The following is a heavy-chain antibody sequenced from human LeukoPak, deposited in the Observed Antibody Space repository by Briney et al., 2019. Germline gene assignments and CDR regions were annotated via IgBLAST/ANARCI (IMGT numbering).Heavy chain of an antibody. V-gene: IGHV5-51*01. D-gene: IGHD6-6*01. CDR1: GYSFTSYW. Sequence: GESLKISCKGSGYSFTSYWIGWVRQMPGKGLEWMGIIYPGDSDTRYSPSFQGQVTISRDNSKNTLYLQMNSLRAEDTAVYYCARGPNSNWSGLDFWGQGTLLTVSS. CDR2: IYPGDSDT. CDR3: ARGPNSNWSGLDF. J-gene: IGHJ4*02.